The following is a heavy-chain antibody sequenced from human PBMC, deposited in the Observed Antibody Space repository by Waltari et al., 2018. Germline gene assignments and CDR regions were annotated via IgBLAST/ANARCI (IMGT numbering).Heavy chain of an antibody. D-gene: IGHD3-22*01. CDR1: GFTFSSYA. J-gene: IGHJ4*02. CDR3: AKGRDYYDSSGFD. V-gene: IGHV3-23*03. Sequence: EVQLLESGGGLVQPGGSLRLSCAASGFTFSSYAMSWVRQAPGKGLEWVAVIYSGGSSTYYADSVKGRFTISRDNSKNTLYLQMNSLRAEDTAVYYCAKGRDYYDSSGFDWGQGTLVTVSS. CDR2: IYSGGSST.